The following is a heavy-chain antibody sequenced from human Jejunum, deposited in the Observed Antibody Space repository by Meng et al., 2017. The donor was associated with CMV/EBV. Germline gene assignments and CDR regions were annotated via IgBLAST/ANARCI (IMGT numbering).Heavy chain of an antibody. Sequence: QSLGHGVVKHSHSLSLACTVTGGSCTTSSVSWIRQRAEKGLEWIGRIITSGSPNYNPSLRSRVIMSVDTSKHQFFLKLRSVTAADTAVYFCAKGYGNSFEYWGQGSLVTVFS. CDR1: GGSCTTSS. V-gene: IGHV4-4*07. CDR2: IITSGSP. CDR3: AKGYGNSFEY. D-gene: IGHD3-16*01. J-gene: IGHJ4*02.